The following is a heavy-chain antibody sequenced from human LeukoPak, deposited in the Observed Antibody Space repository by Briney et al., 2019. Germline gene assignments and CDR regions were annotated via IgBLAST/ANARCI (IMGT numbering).Heavy chain of an antibody. V-gene: IGHV1-24*01. J-gene: IGHJ4*02. D-gene: IGHD2-15*01. Sequence: GASVKVSCKVSGYTLTELSMHWVRQAPGKGLEWMGGFDPEDGETIYAQKFQGRVTMTEDTSTDTAYMELSSLRSEDTAVYYCATDSDCSAGSCYSSPFDYWGQGTLVTVSS. CDR2: FDPEDGET. CDR3: ATDSDCSAGSCYSSPFDY. CDR1: GYTLTELS.